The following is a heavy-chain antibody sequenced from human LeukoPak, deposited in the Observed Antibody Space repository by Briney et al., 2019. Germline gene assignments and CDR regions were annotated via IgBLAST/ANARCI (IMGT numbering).Heavy chain of an antibody. Sequence: GASVKVSCKASGYTFTAYYIHWVRQAPAQGLEWMGLINPNSGVTNYPQKFQGRVTMTRDTPITTAFMELSRLRSDDTAVYYCARVLRRDGYNRYFDYWGQGTLVTVSS. D-gene: IGHD5-24*01. J-gene: IGHJ4*02. CDR2: INPNSGVT. V-gene: IGHV1-2*02. CDR3: ARVLRRDGYNRYFDY. CDR1: GYTFTAYY.